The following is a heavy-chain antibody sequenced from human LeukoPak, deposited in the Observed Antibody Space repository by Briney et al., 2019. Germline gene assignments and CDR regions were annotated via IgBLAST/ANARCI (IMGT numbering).Heavy chain of an antibody. V-gene: IGHV1-2*02. Sequence: ASVKVSCKASGYIFTDYYMHWVRQAPGQGLEWMGWINPNSGGTNYAQKFQGRVTMTGDTSISTAYMELSRLRSDDTAVYYCARGGSSGWYRDNWFDPWGQGTLVTVSS. D-gene: IGHD6-19*01. CDR2: INPNSGGT. CDR3: ARGGSSGWYRDNWFDP. J-gene: IGHJ5*02. CDR1: GYIFTDYY.